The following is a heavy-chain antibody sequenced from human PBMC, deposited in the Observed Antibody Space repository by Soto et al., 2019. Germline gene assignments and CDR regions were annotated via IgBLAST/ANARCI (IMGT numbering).Heavy chain of an antibody. V-gene: IGHV3-7*01. J-gene: IGHJ4*02. CDR3: ARASLGDIVVVPAAHFDY. Sequence: GGSLRLSCAASGFTFSRYWMSWVRQAPGKGLEWVANIKEDGSVKYYVDSVKGRFTISRDNAKNSLYLQMSSLRAEDTAVYYCARASLGDIVVVPAAHFDYWGQGTLVTVSS. CDR1: GFTFSRYW. CDR2: IKEDGSVK. D-gene: IGHD2-2*01.